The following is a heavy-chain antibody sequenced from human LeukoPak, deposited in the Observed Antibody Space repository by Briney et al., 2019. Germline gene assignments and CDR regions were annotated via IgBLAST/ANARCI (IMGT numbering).Heavy chain of an antibody. J-gene: IGHJ6*04. D-gene: IGHD2-2*01. Sequence: GGSLRLSCAASVFPFSRYSVNCVPDARGEGGVCVSSFCSSSSYIYCADSVKRRFTISRDNAKNSLYLQKNSLRAEDTAVYYCARVGTVVVPAASYYYYGMDVWGKGTTVTVSS. V-gene: IGHV3-21*01. CDR2: FCSSSSYI. CDR1: VFPFSRYS. CDR3: ARVGTVVVPAASYYYYGMDV.